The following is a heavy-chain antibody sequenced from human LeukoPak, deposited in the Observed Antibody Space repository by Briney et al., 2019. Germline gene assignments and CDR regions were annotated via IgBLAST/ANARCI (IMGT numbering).Heavy chain of an antibody. CDR1: GLTFDDYA. D-gene: IGHD5-12*01. J-gene: IGHJ6*02. CDR2: ISWSSGNI. V-gene: IGHV3-9*01. CDR3: ARDAWRRAFNYGMDV. Sequence: GGALRLSCAASGLTFDDYAMPGVRQAQGKGLEGVEGISWSSGNIGYADSVKGRFTISRDNAENSLHLQMNSLRTEDTALYFCARDAWRRAFNYGMDVWGQGTTVAVSS.